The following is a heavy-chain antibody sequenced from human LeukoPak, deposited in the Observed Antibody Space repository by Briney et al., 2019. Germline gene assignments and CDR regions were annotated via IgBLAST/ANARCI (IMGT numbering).Heavy chain of an antibody. CDR3: ARGRIAARPRWFDP. CDR2: INHSGST. D-gene: IGHD6-6*01. CDR1: GGSISSGDYY. V-gene: IGHV4-30-4*01. Sequence: SQTLSLTCTVSGGSISSGDYYWSWIRQPPGKGLEWIGEINHSGSTNYNPSLKSRVTISVDTSKNQFSLKLSSVTAADTAVYYCARGRIAARPRWFDPWGQGTLVTVSS. J-gene: IGHJ5*02.